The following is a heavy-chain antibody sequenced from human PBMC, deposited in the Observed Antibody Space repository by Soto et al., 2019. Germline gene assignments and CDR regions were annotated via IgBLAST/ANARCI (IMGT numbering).Heavy chain of an antibody. V-gene: IGHV3-23*01. CDR1: GFTFSMYA. CDR3: ARDQFTLGWWFDP. CDR2: ISGSGGST. Sequence: EVQVLESGGGLVQLGGSLRLSCAASGFTFSMYAMTWVRQAPGKGLEWVSGISGSGGSTYYADSVKGRFTISRDNSKNTLYLQMNSLRVEDTAVYYCARDQFTLGWWFDPWGQGTLVTVSS. J-gene: IGHJ5*02. D-gene: IGHD2-15*01.